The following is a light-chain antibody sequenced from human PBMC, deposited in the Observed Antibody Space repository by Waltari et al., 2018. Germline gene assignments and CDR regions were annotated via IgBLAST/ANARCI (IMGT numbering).Light chain of an antibody. J-gene: IGKJ3*01. CDR2: KAS. CDR1: QSISRW. Sequence: DIQMTQSPSTVSASVGDRAHITCRASQSISRWLAWYQQKPGKAPKLLIHKASSLQSGVPSRFSGSGSGTEFTLNITSLQPDDFATYYCQHYNSFSALFTFGPGTQVDIK. V-gene: IGKV1-5*03. CDR3: QHYNSFSALFT.